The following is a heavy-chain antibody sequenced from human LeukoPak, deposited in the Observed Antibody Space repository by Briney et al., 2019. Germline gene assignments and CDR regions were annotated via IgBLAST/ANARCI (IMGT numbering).Heavy chain of an antibody. CDR3: ASKPSPATVVTPSAFGY. V-gene: IGHV4-34*01. Sequence: PSETLSLICAVYGGSFSGYYWSWIRQPPGKGLEWIGEINHSGSTNYNPSLKSRVTISVDTTKNQFSLKLSSVTAADTAVYYYASKPSPATVVTPSAFGYWGQGTLVTVSS. CDR1: GGSFSGYY. CDR2: INHSGST. D-gene: IGHD4-23*01. J-gene: IGHJ4*02.